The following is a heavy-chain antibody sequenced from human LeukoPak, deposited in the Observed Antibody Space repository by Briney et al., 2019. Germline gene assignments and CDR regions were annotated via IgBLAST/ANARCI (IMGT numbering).Heavy chain of an antibody. J-gene: IGHJ4*02. Sequence: SETLSLTCAVYGGSFSGYYWSWIRQPPGKGLEWIGEINHSGSTNYNPSLKSRVTISVDTSKNQFSLKLSSVTAADTAVYYCARGPLRGYCSGGSCYSVLFDYWGQGTLVTVSS. CDR3: ARGPLRGYCSGGSCYSVLFDY. CDR1: GGSFSGYY. D-gene: IGHD2-15*01. CDR2: INHSGST. V-gene: IGHV4-34*01.